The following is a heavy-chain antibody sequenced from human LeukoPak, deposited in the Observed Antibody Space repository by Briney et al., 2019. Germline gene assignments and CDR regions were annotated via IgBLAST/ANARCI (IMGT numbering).Heavy chain of an antibody. J-gene: IGHJ4*02. CDR3: TRGGDDEGPNYFDY. Sequence: ASVKVPCKASGYTFIDYYMHWVRQAPGHGLEWLGWINLNSGGTHYVQNFQGRVTMTRDTSISTAHMELDGLRYDDTAVYYCTRGGDDEGPNYFDYWGQGTLVTVSS. CDR2: INLNSGGT. D-gene: IGHD3-10*01. V-gene: IGHV1-2*02. CDR1: GYTFIDYY.